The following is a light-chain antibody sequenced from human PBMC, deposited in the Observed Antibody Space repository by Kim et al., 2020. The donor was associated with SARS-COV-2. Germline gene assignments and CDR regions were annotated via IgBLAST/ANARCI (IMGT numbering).Light chain of an antibody. CDR1: SSNIRTNY. CDR2: RNN. V-gene: IGLV1-47*01. Sequence: PGQGVPISCSASSSNIRTNYVYWYQQLPGTAPKLLIYRNNQRPSGVPDRFSGSKSGTSASLAICGLRSKDEADYYCAAWDDSLHVVFGGGTQLTVL. CDR3: AAWDDSLHVV. J-gene: IGLJ2*01.